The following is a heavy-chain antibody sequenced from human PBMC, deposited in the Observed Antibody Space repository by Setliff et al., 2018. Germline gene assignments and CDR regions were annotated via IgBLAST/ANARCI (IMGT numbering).Heavy chain of an antibody. CDR1: GGSISTHY. CDR2: MYYSEIT. D-gene: IGHD4-17*01. V-gene: IGHV4-59*11. CDR3: ARGLAVTRFDP. J-gene: IGHJ5*02. Sequence: PSETLSLTCTVSGGSISTHYWSWIRQPPGKGLEWVGYMYYSEITKYNPSLESRVTISVDTSKNQFSLNLTSVTAADTAVYYCARGLAVTRFDPWGQGTLVTVSS.